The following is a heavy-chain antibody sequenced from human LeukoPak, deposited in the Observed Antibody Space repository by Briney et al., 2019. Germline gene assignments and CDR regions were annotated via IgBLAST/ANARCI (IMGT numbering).Heavy chain of an antibody. CDR3: ARGWSYSAFDY. Sequence: SETLSLTCTVSGGSINSYYWSWIRQPAGKGLEWIGRISTTGSTNYNPSLKSRVTISVDTSKNQFSLKLSSVTAADTAVYYCARGWSYSAFDYWGQGTLVTVSS. J-gene: IGHJ4*02. V-gene: IGHV4-4*07. CDR1: GGSINSYY. D-gene: IGHD3-10*01. CDR2: ISTTGST.